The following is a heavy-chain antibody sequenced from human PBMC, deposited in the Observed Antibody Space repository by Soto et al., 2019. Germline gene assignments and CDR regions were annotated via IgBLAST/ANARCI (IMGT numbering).Heavy chain of an antibody. V-gene: IGHV1-18*04. CDR3: ARDREYYYDSSGNYYYHYGLDV. CDR2: ISGYNGNT. J-gene: IGHJ6*02. CDR1: SYTFTDYG. D-gene: IGHD3-22*01. Sequence: QVQLVESGAEVKKPGASVKVSCKASSYTFTDYGISWVRQAPGQGLEWMGWISGYNGNTKYAQKFQGRVTMTTDTPTNTAYMELRSLRSDDTAVYYCARDREYYYDSSGNYYYHYGLDVWGQGTTVTVS.